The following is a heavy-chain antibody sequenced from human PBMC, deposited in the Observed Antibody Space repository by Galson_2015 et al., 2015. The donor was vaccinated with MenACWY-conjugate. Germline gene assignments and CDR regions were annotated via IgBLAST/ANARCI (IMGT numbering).Heavy chain of an antibody. CDR2: IYSGGST. V-gene: IGHV3-53*01. D-gene: IGHD2-2*01. J-gene: IGHJ5*02. CDR1: GFTVSSNY. Sequence: LRLSCAASGFTVSSNYMSWVRQAPGKGLEWVSVIYSGGSTYYADSVKGRFTISRDNSKNTLYLQMNSLRAEDTAVYYCAKHQLLLEGNWFDPWGQGTLVTVSS. CDR3: AKHQLLLEGNWFDP.